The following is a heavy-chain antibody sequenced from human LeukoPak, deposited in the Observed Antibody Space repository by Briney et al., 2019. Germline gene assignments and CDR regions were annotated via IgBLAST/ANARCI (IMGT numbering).Heavy chain of an antibody. CDR1: GGSISSSSYY. CDR3: ARLLYYYDSGGYYYYFDY. CDR2: IYYSGST. D-gene: IGHD3-22*01. J-gene: IGHJ4*02. Sequence: SETLSLTCTVSGGSISSSSYYWGWIRQPPGKGLEWIGGIYYSGSTYYNPSLKSRVTISVDTSKNQFSLKLNSVTAADTAVFYCARLLYYYDSGGYYYYFDYWGQGTLVTVSS. V-gene: IGHV4-39*01.